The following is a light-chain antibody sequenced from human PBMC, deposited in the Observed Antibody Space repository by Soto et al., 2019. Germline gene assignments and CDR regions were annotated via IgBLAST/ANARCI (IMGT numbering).Light chain of an antibody. Sequence: DIQMPQSPSSLSASVGARFPIICRASQSVSTRLAWYRQKPGKVPKLLIYAASTLQSGVPSRFSGSGSGTDFTLTISSLQPEEVATYYCQKYNSALKTVGQGTKVDIK. CDR1: QSVSTR. V-gene: IGKV1-27*01. CDR3: QKYNSALKT. CDR2: AAS. J-gene: IGKJ1*01.